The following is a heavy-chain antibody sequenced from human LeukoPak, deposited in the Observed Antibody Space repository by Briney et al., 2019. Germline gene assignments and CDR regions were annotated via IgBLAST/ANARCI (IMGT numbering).Heavy chain of an antibody. Sequence: GGSLRLSCAASGFTFSSYGMHWVRQAPGKDLKWVAVISYDGSNKYYADSVKGRFTISRDNSKNTLYLQMNSLRAEDTAVYFCAKGYGLQLVNNWFDPWGQGTLVIVSS. CDR2: ISYDGSNK. J-gene: IGHJ5*02. CDR1: GFTFSSYG. CDR3: AKGYGLQLVNNWFDP. V-gene: IGHV3-30*18. D-gene: IGHD6-13*01.